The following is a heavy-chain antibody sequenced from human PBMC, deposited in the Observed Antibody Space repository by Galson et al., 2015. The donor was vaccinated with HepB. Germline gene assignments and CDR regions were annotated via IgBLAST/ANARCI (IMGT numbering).Heavy chain of an antibody. CDR1: GFTFSSYE. Sequence: SLRLSCAASGFTFSSYEMNWVRQAPGKGLEWVSYISSSGSTIYYADSVKGRFTISRDNAKNSLYLQMNSLRAEDTAVYYCARVAPLYGSGSYYFDYWGQGTLVTVSS. CDR2: ISSSGSTI. V-gene: IGHV3-48*03. CDR3: ARVAPLYGSGSYYFDY. D-gene: IGHD3-10*01. J-gene: IGHJ4*02.